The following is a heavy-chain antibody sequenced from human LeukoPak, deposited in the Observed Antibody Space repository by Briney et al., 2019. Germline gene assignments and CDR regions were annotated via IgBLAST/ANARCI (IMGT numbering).Heavy chain of an antibody. CDR2: IYFSGVT. Sequence: SETLSLTCTVPGGSISSSDFYWGWIRQSPEKGLEWIGNIYFSGVTYFSPSLKSRVTLFLDTSKNQFSLKLRSVTAADTAVYYCARVGYCSSTMCYGTFYYYMDVWGKGTTVTVSS. D-gene: IGHD2-2*01. J-gene: IGHJ6*03. CDR3: ARVGYCSSTMCYGTFYYYMDV. CDR1: GGSISSSDFY. V-gene: IGHV4-39*01.